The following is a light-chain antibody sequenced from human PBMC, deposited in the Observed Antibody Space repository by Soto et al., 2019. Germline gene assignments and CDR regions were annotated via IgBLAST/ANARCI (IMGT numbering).Light chain of an antibody. CDR2: EVS. J-gene: IGLJ3*02. CDR3: SSYTGSSTLNWV. V-gene: IGLV2-14*01. Sequence: QSALTQPASVSVSPGQSITISCTGTSSDIGGYNYVSWYQQHPGKAPKLMIYEVSNRPSGVSNRFSGSKSGNTASLTISGLQAEDEADYYCSSYTGSSTLNWVFGGGTKVTVL. CDR1: SSDIGGYNY.